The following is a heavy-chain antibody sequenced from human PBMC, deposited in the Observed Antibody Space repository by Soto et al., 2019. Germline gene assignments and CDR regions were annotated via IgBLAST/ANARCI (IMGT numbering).Heavy chain of an antibody. Sequence: SETLSLTCTVSGGSISSGGYYWSWIRQHPGKGLEWIGYIYHSGSTYYNPSLKSRVTISVDRSKNQFSLKLSSVTAADTAVYYCARSLTYYDYVWGSYRFVNYFDYWGQGTLVTVSS. J-gene: IGHJ4*02. CDR2: IYHSGST. V-gene: IGHV4-30-2*01. D-gene: IGHD3-16*02. CDR1: GGSISSGGYY. CDR3: ARSLTYYDYVWGSYRFVNYFDY.